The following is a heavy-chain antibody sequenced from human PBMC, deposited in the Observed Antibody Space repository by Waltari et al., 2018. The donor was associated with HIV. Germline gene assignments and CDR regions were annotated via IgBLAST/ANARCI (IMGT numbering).Heavy chain of an antibody. CDR1: GFGVSCYA. CDR3: VKGGGYYDSTGNVPFDY. J-gene: IGHJ4*02. D-gene: IGHD3-3*01. CDR2: IGGGGDRS. V-gene: IGHV3-23*01. Sequence: VQLLESGGGLVQSGGSLTLSCAVSGFGVSCYAMIWVRQGPGKGLEWVSAIGGGGDRSYYVDSVKGRFTISRDNSKNTLSLQMNGLRAEDTAVYYCVKGGGYYDSTGNVPFDYWGQGSLVTVSS.